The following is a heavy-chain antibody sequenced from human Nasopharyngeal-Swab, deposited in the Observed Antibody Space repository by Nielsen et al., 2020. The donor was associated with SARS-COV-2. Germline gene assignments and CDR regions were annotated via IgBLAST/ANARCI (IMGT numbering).Heavy chain of an antibody. CDR1: GGSISSSSYY. CDR2: IYYSGST. J-gene: IGHJ4*02. V-gene: IGHV4-39*02. CDR3: ARGGDTAITNYFDY. D-gene: IGHD3-16*01. Sequence: SETLSLTCTVSGGSISSSSYYWGWIRQPPGKGLEWIGSIYYSGSTYYNPSLKSRVTMSVDTSKNHFSLTLTSVTAADTAVYFCARGGDTAITNYFDYWGQGTLVTVSS.